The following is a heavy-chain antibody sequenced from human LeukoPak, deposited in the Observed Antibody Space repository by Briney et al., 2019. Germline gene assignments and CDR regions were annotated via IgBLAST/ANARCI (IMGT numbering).Heavy chain of an antibody. V-gene: IGHV1-18*01. CDR1: GYTFTSYG. J-gene: IGHJ4*02. CDR2: ISAYNGNT. Sequence: ASVKVSCKASGYTFTSYGISWVRQAPGQGLEWMGWISAYNGNTNYAQKLQGRVTMTTDTSASTAYVELSSLRSEDTAVYYCARDLGSGSLHYWGQGTLVTVSS. CDR3: ARDLGSGSLHY. D-gene: IGHD1-26*01.